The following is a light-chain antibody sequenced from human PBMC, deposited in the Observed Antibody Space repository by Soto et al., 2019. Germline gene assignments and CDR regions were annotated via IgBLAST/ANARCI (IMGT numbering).Light chain of an antibody. J-gene: IGKJ2*01. V-gene: IGKV4-1*01. CDR2: WAS. Sequence: DIVMSQSPESLAVSLGERATINCKSSQSVLYSSNNKNYLAWYQQKPGQPPKLLIYWASTRESGVPDRFSGSGSGTDFTLTISSQQAEDVAVYYCQQYYSTPYTFGQGTKLEIK. CDR1: QSVLYSSNNKNY. CDR3: QQYYSTPYT.